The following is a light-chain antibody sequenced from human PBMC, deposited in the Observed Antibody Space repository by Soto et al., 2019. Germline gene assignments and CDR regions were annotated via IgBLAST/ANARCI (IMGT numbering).Light chain of an antibody. CDR1: MRDVGAYNL. J-gene: IGLJ2*01. V-gene: IGLV2-14*01. Sequence: QSVLTHPASVSWSPGQSITISCAGTMRDVGAYNLVSWYQQHPGRAPQLIIYEVRNRPSGISFRFSGSKSGNTASLTISGLQAEDEADYYCSSYTSKSSLIFGGGTKVTXL. CDR2: EVR. CDR3: SSYTSKSSLI.